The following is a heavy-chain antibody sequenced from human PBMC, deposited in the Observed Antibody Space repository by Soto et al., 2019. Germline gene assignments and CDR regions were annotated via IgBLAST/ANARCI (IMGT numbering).Heavy chain of an antibody. V-gene: IGHV3-33*01. D-gene: IGHD1-1*01. CDR2: IWYDGSNK. Sequence: GGSLRLSCAASGFTFSSYGMHWVRQAPGKGLEWVAVIWYDGSNKYYAGSVKGRFTISRDNSKNTLYLQMNSLRAEDTAVYYCARGSPRNTDFDYWGQGTLVTVSS. CDR1: GFTFSSYG. J-gene: IGHJ4*02. CDR3: ARGSPRNTDFDY.